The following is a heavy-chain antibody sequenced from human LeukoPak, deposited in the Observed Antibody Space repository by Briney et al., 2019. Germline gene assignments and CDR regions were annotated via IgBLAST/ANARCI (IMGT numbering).Heavy chain of an antibody. V-gene: IGHV4-30-2*01. CDR3: ARARGDYGWFDP. J-gene: IGHJ5*02. CDR2: IYHSGST. CDR1: GGSISSGGYS. D-gene: IGHD4-17*01. Sequence: PSETLSLTCAVSGGSISSGGYSWSWIRQPPGKGLEWIGYIYHSGSTYYNPSLESRVTISVDRSKNQFSLKLSSVTAADTAVYYCARARGDYGWFDPWGQGTLVTVSS.